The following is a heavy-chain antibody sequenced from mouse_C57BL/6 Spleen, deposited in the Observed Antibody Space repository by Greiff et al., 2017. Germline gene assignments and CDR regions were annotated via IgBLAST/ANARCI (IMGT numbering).Heavy chain of an antibody. J-gene: IGHJ1*03. D-gene: IGHD2-3*01. CDR2: IHPNSGST. CDR1: GYTFTSYW. Sequence: QVQLQQPGAELVKPGASVKLSCKASGYTFTSYWMHWVKQRPGQGLEWIGMIHPNSGSTNYNEKFKSKATLTVDKSSSTAYMQLSSLTSEDSAVYYGANSYDGDYVGYFDVWGTGTTVTVSS. CDR3: ANSYDGDYVGYFDV. V-gene: IGHV1-64*01.